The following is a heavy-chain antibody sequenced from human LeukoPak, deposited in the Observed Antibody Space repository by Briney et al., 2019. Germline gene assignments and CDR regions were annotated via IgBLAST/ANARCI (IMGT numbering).Heavy chain of an antibody. CDR2: ISGSGGST. CDR3: AKAGDSGYSGYDY. CDR1: GFTFSSYA. J-gene: IGHJ4*02. D-gene: IGHD5-12*01. V-gene: IGHV3-23*01. Sequence: GGSLRLSCAASGFTFSSYAMSWVRQAPGKGLGWVSAISGSGGSTYYADSVKGRFTISRDNSKNTLYLQMNSLRAEDTAVYYCAKAGDSGYSGYDYWGQGTLVTVSS.